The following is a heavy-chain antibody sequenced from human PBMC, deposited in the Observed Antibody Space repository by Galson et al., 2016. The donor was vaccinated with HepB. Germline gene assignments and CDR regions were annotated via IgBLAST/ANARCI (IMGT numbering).Heavy chain of an antibody. CDR2: INAGDGDT. D-gene: IGHD3-3*01. CDR1: GYTLSSYT. J-gene: IGHJ4*02. CDR3: AKEWAKDTGRKDY. Sequence: SVKVSCKASGYTLSSYTMHWVRRAPGQGLEWMGWINAGDGDTRYSQRFQGRIAIIRDTSANTAYIELTSLTPEDTAVYYCAKEWAKDTGRKDYWGQGTPVTVS. V-gene: IGHV1-3*01.